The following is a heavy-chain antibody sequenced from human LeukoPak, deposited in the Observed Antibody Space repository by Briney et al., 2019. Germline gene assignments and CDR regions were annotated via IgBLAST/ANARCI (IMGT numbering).Heavy chain of an antibody. CDR2: ISAYNGNT. V-gene: IGHV1-18*01. CDR3: ARGSGEFDP. CDR1: GYSFTNYG. Sequence: GESLKISCKGSGYSFTNYGITWVRQAPGQGLEWMGWISAYNGNTNYAQKLQGRVTMTTDTSTSTAYMELRSLRSDDTAVYYCARGSGEFDPWGQGTLVTVSS. D-gene: IGHD6-19*01. J-gene: IGHJ5*02.